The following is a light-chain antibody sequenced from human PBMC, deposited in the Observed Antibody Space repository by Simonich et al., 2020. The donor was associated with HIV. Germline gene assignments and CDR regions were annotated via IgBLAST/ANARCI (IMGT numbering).Light chain of an antibody. CDR1: QSVSSN. J-gene: IGKJ1*01. CDR3: QQYNNWPPTWT. V-gene: IGKV3-15*01. CDR2: GAS. Sequence: EILMTQSPATLSVSPGERATLPCRASQSVSSNLAWYQQKPGQAPRLLIYGASTRATGIPARFSGSGSGTEFTLTISSMQSEDFAVYYCQQYNNWPPTWTFGQGTKVEIK.